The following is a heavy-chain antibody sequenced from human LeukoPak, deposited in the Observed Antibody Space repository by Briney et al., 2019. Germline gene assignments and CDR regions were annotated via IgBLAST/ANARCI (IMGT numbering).Heavy chain of an antibody. CDR3: AKGPQGGNSGWGYFFDQ. V-gene: IGHV3-9*01. J-gene: IGHJ4*02. CDR2: INWNSGSI. CDR1: GFTFDDYA. Sequence: GGSLRLSCAASGFTFDDYAMHWVRQAPGKCLEWVSGINWNSGSIDYAGSVKGRFTISRDNAMNSLYLQMNTLRPEDTALYYCAKGPQGGNSGWGYFFDQWGQGTLVTVSS. D-gene: IGHD6-19*01.